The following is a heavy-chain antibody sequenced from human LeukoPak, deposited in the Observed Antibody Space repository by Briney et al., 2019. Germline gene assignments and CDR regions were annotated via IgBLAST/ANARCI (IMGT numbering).Heavy chain of an antibody. V-gene: IGHV1-69*05. D-gene: IGHD3-22*01. CDR2: ISPIFGTA. CDR1: GGTFSSYA. CDR3: ARYYYDSSGYYYYFDY. Sequence: SVKVSCKASGGTFSSYAISLVRQARGRGLEWMGGISPIFGTANYAQKFQGRVTITTDESTSTAYMELSSLRSEDTAVYYCARYYYDSSGYYYYFDYWGQGTLVTVSS. J-gene: IGHJ4*02.